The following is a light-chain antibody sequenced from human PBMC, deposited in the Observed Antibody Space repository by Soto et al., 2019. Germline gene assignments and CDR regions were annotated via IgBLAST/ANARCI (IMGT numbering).Light chain of an antibody. CDR1: SSDVGAHNY. CDR3: SSFTSTSTYV. J-gene: IGLJ1*01. CDR2: EVN. Sequence: QSALTQPASVSGSPGQSITISCTGTSSDVGAHNYVSWYQQHPGKAPKLMIYEVNNRPSGISNRFSGSKSGNTASLTISGLLAEDEADYYCSSFTSTSTYVFGAGTKLTVL. V-gene: IGLV2-14*01.